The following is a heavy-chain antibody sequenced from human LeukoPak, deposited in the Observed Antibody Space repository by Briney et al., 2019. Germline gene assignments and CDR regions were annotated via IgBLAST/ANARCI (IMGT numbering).Heavy chain of an antibody. V-gene: IGHV3-7*01. Sequence: PWGSLRLSCAASGFTFSTYWMSWVRQAPGKGLEWVAHIKQDRSEKYYVDSVKGRFTIARDNAKNSLYLQMNSLRAEDTAVYYCARDPSRGYNYGYGDYWGQGTLVIVSS. D-gene: IGHD5-18*01. J-gene: IGHJ4*02. CDR3: ARDPSRGYNYGYGDY. CDR2: IKQDRSEK. CDR1: GFTFSTYW.